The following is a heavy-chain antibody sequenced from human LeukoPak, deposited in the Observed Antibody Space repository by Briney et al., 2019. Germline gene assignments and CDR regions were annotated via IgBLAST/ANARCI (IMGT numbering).Heavy chain of an antibody. V-gene: IGHV4-39*01. D-gene: IGHD6-13*01. Sequence: SETQSLTCTVSGGSISSSSYYWRRIRQPPGKGLEWIGSIYYSGRTYYNPSLKSRVTISVDTSKNQFSLKLNSVTAADTAVYYCARHKGPYSSSPLDYWGQGTLVTVSS. CDR1: GGSISSSSYY. CDR2: IYYSGRT. CDR3: ARHKGPYSSSPLDY. J-gene: IGHJ4*02.